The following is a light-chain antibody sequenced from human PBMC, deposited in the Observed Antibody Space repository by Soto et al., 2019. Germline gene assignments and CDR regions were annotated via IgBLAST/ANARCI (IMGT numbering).Light chain of an antibody. J-gene: IGKJ1*01. V-gene: IGKV1-39*01. CDR1: QSVSSY. Sequence: DIEMTQSPSSLSASVGDRVTLSCRASQSVSSYLNWYQQKPGKAPKLLIYAASRLQRGLPTRFSGSGSGTEFTLTINSLQPEDFATYYCQQSYSTPRTFGQGTKMEIK. CDR3: QQSYSTPRT. CDR2: AAS.